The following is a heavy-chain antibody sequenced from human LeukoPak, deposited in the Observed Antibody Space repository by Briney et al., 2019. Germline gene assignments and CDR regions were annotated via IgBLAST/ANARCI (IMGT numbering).Heavy chain of an antibody. D-gene: IGHD6-19*01. CDR2: INTDGTVT. J-gene: IGHJ5*02. V-gene: IGHV3-74*01. CDR3: ARKQWLAPQPES. CDR1: GFTFSKYR. Sequence: GGALRLSCAASGFTFSKYRRLWGPQAPGKGLESVSRINTDGTVTTYADSVKGRFTVSRDNADNTMFLQMHSVRDEDTAVYYCARKQWLAPQPESWGPGTPVTV.